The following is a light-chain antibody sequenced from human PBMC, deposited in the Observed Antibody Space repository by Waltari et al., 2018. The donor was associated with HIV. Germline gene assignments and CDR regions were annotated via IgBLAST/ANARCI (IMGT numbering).Light chain of an antibody. V-gene: IGLV2-18*02. CDR2: EVT. CDR3: SSYTSSATYV. CDR1: HSEAGSYTR. J-gene: IGLJ1*01. Sequence: QSALTQPPSVSGSPGQSVTISCTGTHSEAGSYTRFPWHQQTPGTAPKLMLYEVTKRPSGVPDRFSGSMSGNTASLTISGLQAEDEADYYCSSYTSSATYVFGTGTKVTVI.